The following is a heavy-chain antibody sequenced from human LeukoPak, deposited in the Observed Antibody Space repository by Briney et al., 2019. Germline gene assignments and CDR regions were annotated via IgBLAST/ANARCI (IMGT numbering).Heavy chain of an antibody. D-gene: IGHD3-3*01. V-gene: IGHV1-46*01. Sequence: ASVKVSCKASGYTFTSYYMHWVRQAPGQGLEWMGIINPSGGSTSYAQKFQGRVTMTRDMSTSTVYMELSSLRSEDTAVYYCARETISTPHAFDIWGQGTMVTVSS. CDR1: GYTFTSYY. CDR2: INPSGGST. J-gene: IGHJ3*02. CDR3: ARETISTPHAFDI.